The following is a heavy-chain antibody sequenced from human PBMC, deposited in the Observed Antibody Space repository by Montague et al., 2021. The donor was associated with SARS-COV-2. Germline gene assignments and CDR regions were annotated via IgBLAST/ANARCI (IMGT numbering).Heavy chain of an antibody. J-gene: IGHJ3*02. V-gene: IGHV4-39*07. Sequence: SETLSLTCTVSRDSISSHNYFWAWIRQPPGKGLEWIGSVDYSGLTFYNPSLESRVTSSVDTSKKQFSLKVNSVTAADTAVYYCAKDGEALARGTFDIWGQGTMVTVSS. CDR3: AKDGEALARGTFDI. CDR1: RDSISSHNYF. D-gene: IGHD3-10*01. CDR2: VDYSGLT.